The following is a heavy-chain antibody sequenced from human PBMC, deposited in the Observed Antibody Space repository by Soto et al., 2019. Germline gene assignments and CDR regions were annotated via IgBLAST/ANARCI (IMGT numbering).Heavy chain of an antibody. Sequence: GGSLRLSCAASGFTFSSYGMHWVRQAPGKGLEWVAVIWYDGSNKYYADSVKGRFTISRDNSKNTLYLQMNSLRAEDTAVYYCAREYYDFWSGYYPWGQGTLVTVSS. CDR1: GFTFSSYG. D-gene: IGHD3-3*01. CDR2: IWYDGSNK. V-gene: IGHV3-33*01. CDR3: AREYYDFWSGYYP. J-gene: IGHJ5*02.